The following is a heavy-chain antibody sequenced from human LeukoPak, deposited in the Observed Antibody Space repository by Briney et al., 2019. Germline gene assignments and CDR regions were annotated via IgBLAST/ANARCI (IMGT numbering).Heavy chain of an antibody. J-gene: IGHJ4*02. V-gene: IGHV3-7*01. D-gene: IGHD1-7*01. CDR3: ARDPDPGTTDY. Sequence: GGSLRLSCAVSGFTFSNYWMSWVRQAPGKGLDWVANINENGGEKYYVDSVEGRFTISRDNAKSSLYLQMNTLRAEDTAVYYCARDPDPGTTDYWGQGTLVTVSS. CDR1: GFTFSNYW. CDR2: INENGGEK.